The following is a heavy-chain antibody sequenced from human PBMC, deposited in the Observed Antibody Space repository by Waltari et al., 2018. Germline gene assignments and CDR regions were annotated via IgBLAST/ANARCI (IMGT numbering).Heavy chain of an antibody. J-gene: IGHJ3*02. V-gene: IGHV4-59*01. D-gene: IGHD2-2*01. Sequence: GLEWLGYIYYSGSTNYNPSLKSRVTISVDTSKNQFSLKLTSVTAADTAVYYCARSVCRSINCPRLAAFDIWGQGTMVTVSS. CDR2: IYYSGST. CDR3: ARSVCRSINCPRLAAFDI.